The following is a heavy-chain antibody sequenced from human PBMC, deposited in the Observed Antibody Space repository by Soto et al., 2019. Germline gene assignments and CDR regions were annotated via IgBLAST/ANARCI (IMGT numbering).Heavy chain of an antibody. D-gene: IGHD3-22*01. V-gene: IGHV1-2*04. CDR3: ARGSEYYYDSSGPVYGMDV. Sequence: ASVKVSCKASGGTFSSYAISWVRQAPGQGLEWMGWINPNSGGTNYAQKFQGWVTMTRDTSISTAYMELSRLGSDDTAVYYCARGSEYYYDSSGPVYGMDVWGQGTTVTVSS. CDR1: GGTFSSYA. J-gene: IGHJ6*02. CDR2: INPNSGGT.